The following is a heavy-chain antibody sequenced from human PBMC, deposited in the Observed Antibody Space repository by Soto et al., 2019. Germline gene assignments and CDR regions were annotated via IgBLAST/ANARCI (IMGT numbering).Heavy chain of an antibody. Sequence: SETLSLTCTVSGDSISSYSWSWIRQPPGKGLEWVGNFHYNGNTKYNPSLKSRVTMSVDTSKNQFSLKLISVTAADTAVYYCARAQRYYDFWSGYYAGYGMDVWGQGTTVTVSS. CDR2: FHYNGNT. CDR1: GDSISSYS. CDR3: ARAQRYYDFWSGYYAGYGMDV. D-gene: IGHD3-3*01. J-gene: IGHJ6*02. V-gene: IGHV4-59*01.